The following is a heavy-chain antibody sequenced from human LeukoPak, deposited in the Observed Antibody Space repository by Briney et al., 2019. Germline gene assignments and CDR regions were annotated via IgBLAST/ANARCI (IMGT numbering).Heavy chain of an antibody. Sequence: GGSLRLSCEASGSGFTFGNFGMSWVRQAPGKGLEWLSGISGSGYYTYYADSVKGRFTISRDNSKNTLYIEMNSLRAVDTAVYYCAKDGSWGDYYFYFYMDVWGKGTTVTVSS. V-gene: IGHV3-23*01. J-gene: IGHJ6*03. CDR3: AKDGSWGDYYFYFYMDV. CDR1: GSGFTFGNFG. CDR2: ISGSGYYT. D-gene: IGHD3-16*01.